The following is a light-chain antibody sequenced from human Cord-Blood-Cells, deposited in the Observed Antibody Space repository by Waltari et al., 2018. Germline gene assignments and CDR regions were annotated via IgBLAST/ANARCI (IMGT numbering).Light chain of an antibody. CDR2: DAS. J-gene: IGKJ2*01. V-gene: IGKV3-11*01. CDR3: HQRSNWY. Sequence: MVFTPPPAMLSSVPERRATLSCRASQSVSSYLAWYQQKPGQAPRLNIYDASNRATGIPARCSGCGSGTNFTLTISSLEPEDFAVYYYHQRSNWYFGQGTKLEIK. CDR1: QSVSSY.